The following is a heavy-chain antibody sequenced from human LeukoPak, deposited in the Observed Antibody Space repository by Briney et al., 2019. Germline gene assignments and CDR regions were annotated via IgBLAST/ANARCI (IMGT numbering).Heavy chain of an antibody. J-gene: IGHJ4*02. CDR2: IRSKAYGGTT. Sequence: PGGSLRLSCTASGFTFGDYAMNLFRQAPGKGLEWVGFIRSKAYGGTTEYAASVKGRFTISRDDSKSIAYLQMNSLKTEDTAVYYCTREYYYDSSGYYYSDYWGQGTLVTVSS. V-gene: IGHV3-49*03. CDR1: GFTFGDYA. CDR3: TREYYYDSSGYYYSDY. D-gene: IGHD3-22*01.